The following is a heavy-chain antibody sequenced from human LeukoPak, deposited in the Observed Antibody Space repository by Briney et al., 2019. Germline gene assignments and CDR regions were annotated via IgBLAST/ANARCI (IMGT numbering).Heavy chain of an antibody. J-gene: IGHJ4*02. D-gene: IGHD1-26*01. Sequence: GGSLRLSCAASGFTFSSYAMNWVRRAPGKGLEWVSGIRGSGDITYYADSVKGRRFTISRDNSKHTLYLQMNSVRAEDTAVYYCAKDRAYSFDYWGQGTLVTVSS. CDR2: IRGSGDIT. V-gene: IGHV3-23*01. CDR3: AKDRAYSFDY. CDR1: GFTFSSYA.